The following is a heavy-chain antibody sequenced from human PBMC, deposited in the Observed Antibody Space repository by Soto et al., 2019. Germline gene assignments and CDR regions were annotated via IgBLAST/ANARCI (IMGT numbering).Heavy chain of an antibody. D-gene: IGHD6-25*01. CDR3: ARLLAACDV. CDR2: INPTGGST. J-gene: IGHJ4*02. V-gene: IGHV1-46*01. Sequence: QVQLVKAGAEVKKPGASVKVSCKASGYTFINYYIHWVRQAPGHGLEWMAIINPTGGSTNYAHKFQGRLTLTMDTYTTTVYMELSSLTSEDTAIYYCARLLAACDVWGQGTLVTVSS. CDR1: GYTFINYY.